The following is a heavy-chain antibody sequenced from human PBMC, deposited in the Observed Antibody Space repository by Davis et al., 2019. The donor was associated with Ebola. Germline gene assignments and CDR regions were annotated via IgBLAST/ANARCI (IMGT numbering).Heavy chain of an antibody. V-gene: IGHV5-51*01. D-gene: IGHD2-2*01. Sequence: GESLKISCKDFGFTFTNYWIAWVRQMPGKGLECMGVIYPRDSDTRYSPSFQGQVTISADKSINTAYLQWSSLKASDTAMYYCARVAYLVSSTRGFDSWGQGTLVTVSS. CDR1: GFTFTNYW. J-gene: IGHJ4*02. CDR3: ARVAYLVSSTRGFDS. CDR2: IYPRDSDT.